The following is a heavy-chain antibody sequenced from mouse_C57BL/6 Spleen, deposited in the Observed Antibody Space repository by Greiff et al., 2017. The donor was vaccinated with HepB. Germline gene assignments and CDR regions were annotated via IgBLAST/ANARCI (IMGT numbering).Heavy chain of an antibody. Sequence: LVKPGASVKLSCKASGYTFTEYTIHWVKQRSGQGLEWIGWFYPGSGSIKYNEKFKDKATLTADKSSSTVYMELSRLTSEDSAVYFCARQYYYGILFDYWGQGTTLTVSS. CDR1: GYTFTEYT. J-gene: IGHJ2*01. CDR3: ARQYYYGILFDY. D-gene: IGHD1-1*01. CDR2: FYPGSGSI. V-gene: IGHV1-62-2*01.